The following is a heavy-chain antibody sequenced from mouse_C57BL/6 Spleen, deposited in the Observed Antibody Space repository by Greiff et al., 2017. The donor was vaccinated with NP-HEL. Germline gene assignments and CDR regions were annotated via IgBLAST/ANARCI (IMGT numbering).Heavy chain of an antibody. CDR3: ARDDYGSTLAY. D-gene: IGHD1-1*01. CDR1: GFTFSSYA. CDR2: ISDGGSYT. J-gene: IGHJ3*01. V-gene: IGHV5-4*01. Sequence: EVMLVESGGGLVKPGGSLKLSCAASGFTFSSYAMSWVRQTPEKRLEWVATISDGGSYTYYPDNVKGRFTISRDNAKNNLYLQMSHLKSEDTAMYYCARDDYGSTLAYWGQGTLVTVSA.